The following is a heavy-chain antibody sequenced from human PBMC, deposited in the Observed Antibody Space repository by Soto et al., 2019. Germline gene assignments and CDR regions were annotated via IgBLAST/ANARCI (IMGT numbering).Heavy chain of an antibody. CDR2: ISYDGSNK. CDR1: GFTFSSYA. D-gene: IGHD3-22*01. Sequence: QVQLVESGGGVVQPGRSLRLSCAASGFTFSSYAMHWVRQAPGKGLEWVAVISYDGSNKYYADSVKGRFTISRDNSKNTLYLQMNSLRAEDTAVYYCARAGAVITHDAFDIWGQGTMVTVSS. J-gene: IGHJ3*02. V-gene: IGHV3-30-3*01. CDR3: ARAGAVITHDAFDI.